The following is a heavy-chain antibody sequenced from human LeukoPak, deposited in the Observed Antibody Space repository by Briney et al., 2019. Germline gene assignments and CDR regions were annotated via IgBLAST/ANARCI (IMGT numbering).Heavy chain of an antibody. D-gene: IGHD2-15*01. CDR1: GFTFSTYG. V-gene: IGHV3-30*02. CDR3: AKGPVGYCGGGSCYHWFDP. Sequence: GGSLRLSCAASGFTFSTYGMHWVRQAPGKGLEWVAFIRYDGSNKDYVDSGKGRFTISRDNSKNTLYLQMNSLRAEDTAVYYCAKGPVGYCGGGSCYHWFDPWGQGTLVTVSS. CDR2: IRYDGSNK. J-gene: IGHJ5*02.